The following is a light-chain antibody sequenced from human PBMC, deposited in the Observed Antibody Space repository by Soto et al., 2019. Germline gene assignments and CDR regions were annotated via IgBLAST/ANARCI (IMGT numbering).Light chain of an antibody. V-gene: IGKV3-11*01. J-gene: IGKJ5*01. Sequence: EIVMTESPATLSVSPGERATLSCRASQSVSSNLAWYQQKPGQAPRLLIYGASGRATGIPDRFSGSGSGTDFTLTISSLEPEDFAVYYCQQRSSWPFTFGQGTRLEIK. CDR3: QQRSSWPFT. CDR1: QSVSSN. CDR2: GAS.